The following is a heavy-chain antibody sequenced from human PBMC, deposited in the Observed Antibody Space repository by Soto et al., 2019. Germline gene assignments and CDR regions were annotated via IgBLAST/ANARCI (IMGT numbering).Heavy chain of an antibody. CDR1: GFTFSTFG. J-gene: IGHJ6*02. CDR3: ARDLWGDCSGGSCYSIYGMDV. Sequence: GGSLRLSCAGSGFTFSTFGMHWVRQAPGKGLEWVAVIWYDGSNKYYADSVKGRFTISRDNSKNTLYLQMNSLRAEDTAVYYCARDLWGDCSGGSCYSIYGMDVWGQGTTVTVSS. D-gene: IGHD2-15*01. CDR2: IWYDGSNK. V-gene: IGHV3-33*08.